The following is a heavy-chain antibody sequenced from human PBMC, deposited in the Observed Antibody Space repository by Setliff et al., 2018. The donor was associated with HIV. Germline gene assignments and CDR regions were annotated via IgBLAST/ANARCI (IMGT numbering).Heavy chain of an antibody. CDR1: GLPFYNYW. V-gene: IGHV3-7*01. CDR2: IKQDGSDM. D-gene: IGHD6-13*01. CDR3: ATQTGFYNSHWYDY. Sequence: SLSCVASGLPFYNYWMNWLRRAPGRGLEWVANIKQDGSDMHYIESVKGRFTIFRDNAKNSVFLQMNSLRAEDTGVYYCATQTGFYNSHWYDYWGQGTMVTVSS. J-gene: IGHJ4*02.